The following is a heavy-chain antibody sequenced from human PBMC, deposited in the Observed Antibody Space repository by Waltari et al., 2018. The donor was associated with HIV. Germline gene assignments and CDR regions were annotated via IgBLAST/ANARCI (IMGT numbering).Heavy chain of an antibody. D-gene: IGHD6-13*01. CDR1: GFTFSGSW. J-gene: IGHJ3*02. Sequence: EVQLVESGGGLVQPGGSLRLSCAASGFTFSGSWMTWVRQAPGKGLELVEKKNQNEKKGNYVDSVKGRYTISRDNAKNSLYLQMNSLTAADTAVYYCARDSNPAQGSVWYDAFDIWGQGTMVTVSS. CDR3: ARDSNPAQGSVWYDAFDI. CDR2: KNQNEKKG. V-gene: IGHV3-7*01.